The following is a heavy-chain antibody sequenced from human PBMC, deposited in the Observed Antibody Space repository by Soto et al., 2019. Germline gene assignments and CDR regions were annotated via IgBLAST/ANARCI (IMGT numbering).Heavy chain of an antibody. CDR2: IYYSGST. V-gene: IGHV4-59*01. CDR1: GGSISSYY. D-gene: IGHD3-22*01. Sequence: PSETLSLTCTVSGGSISSYYWSWIRQPPGKGLEWIGYIYYSGSTNYNPSLKSRVTISVDTSKHQFSLKLSSVTAADTAVYYCARDGYYYDSSGFDYWGQGTLVTVSS. CDR3: ARDGYYYDSSGFDY. J-gene: IGHJ4*02.